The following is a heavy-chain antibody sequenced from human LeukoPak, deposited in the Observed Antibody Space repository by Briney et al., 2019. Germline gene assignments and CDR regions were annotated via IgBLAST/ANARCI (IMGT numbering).Heavy chain of an antibody. V-gene: IGHV1-2*02. CDR1: GYTFTGYY. D-gene: IGHD1-26*01. CDR3: ATSGFSGRLFDY. Sequence: ASVKVSCKASGYTFTGYYMHRVRQAPGQGLEWMGWINPNSGGTNYAQKFQGRVTMTRDTSISTAYMELSRLRSDDTAVYYCATSGFSGRLFDYWGQGTLVTVSS. J-gene: IGHJ4*02. CDR2: INPNSGGT.